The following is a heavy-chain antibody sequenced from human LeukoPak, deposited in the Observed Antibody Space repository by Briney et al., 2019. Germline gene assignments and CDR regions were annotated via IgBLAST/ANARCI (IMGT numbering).Heavy chain of an antibody. V-gene: IGHV3-48*02. CDR1: GFTFSSYS. Sequence: GRSLRLSCATSGFTFSSYSMNSVRQAPGKGLEWVSYISSSSSTIHYADSVKGRFTISRDNAKNSLYLQMNSLRDEDTAVYYCAREQQLSDWGQGTLVTVSS. J-gene: IGHJ4*02. CDR3: AREQQLSD. CDR2: ISSSSSTI. D-gene: IGHD3-16*02.